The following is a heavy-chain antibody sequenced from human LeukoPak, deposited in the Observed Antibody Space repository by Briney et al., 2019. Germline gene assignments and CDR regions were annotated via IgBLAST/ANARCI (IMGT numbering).Heavy chain of an antibody. CDR3: VRGPRITQGVITTFDQ. Sequence: SETLSLTCTVSGGSISSGSFYWGCVRQPPGKGLESIGIIFRTGSTYSNPSLKSRVTMSTSRNQFSLMLTSLTAADTAVYFCVRGPRITQGVITTFDQSGQGTLVTVSS. V-gene: IGHV4-39*07. CDR1: GGSISSGSFY. CDR2: IFRTGST. J-gene: IGHJ4*02. D-gene: IGHD3-16*02.